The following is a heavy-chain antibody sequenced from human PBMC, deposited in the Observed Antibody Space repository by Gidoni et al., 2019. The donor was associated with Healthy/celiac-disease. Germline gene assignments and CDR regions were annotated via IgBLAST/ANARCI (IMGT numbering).Heavy chain of an antibody. Sequence: QVQLVESGGGVFQPGRSLRLSCAASVFTFRSYGMHWVRQAPGKGLEWVAVISYDGSNKYYADSVKGRFTISRDNSKNTLYLQMNSLRAEDTAVYYCAKSLTRGDIVVVVAAAALDYWGQGTLVTVSA. CDR1: VFTFRSYG. V-gene: IGHV3-30*18. CDR2: ISYDGSNK. J-gene: IGHJ4*02. D-gene: IGHD2-15*01. CDR3: AKSLTRGDIVVVVAAAALDY.